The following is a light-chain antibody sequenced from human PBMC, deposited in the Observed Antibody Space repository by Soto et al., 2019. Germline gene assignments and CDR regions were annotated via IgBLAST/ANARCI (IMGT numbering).Light chain of an antibody. V-gene: IGKV1-5*03. Sequence: DIQMTQSPSTLSASVGDRVTITCRASQSISSWLAWYQQKPGKAPKLLIYKASSLESGVPSRFSGSGSGAEFTLTISCLQPDDFATYYCQQYSSYSWTFGQGTKVEVK. CDR2: KAS. CDR3: QQYSSYSWT. J-gene: IGKJ1*01. CDR1: QSISSW.